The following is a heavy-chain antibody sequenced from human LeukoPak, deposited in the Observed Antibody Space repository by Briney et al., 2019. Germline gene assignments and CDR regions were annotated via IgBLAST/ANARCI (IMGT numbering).Heavy chain of an antibody. CDR1: GFTFSSYA. J-gene: IGHJ3*02. CDR3: ARDYVVVPAATTPEDAFDI. Sequence: GGSLRLSCAASGFTFSSYAMHWVRQAPGKGLEWVAVISYDGSNKYYADSVKGRFTISRDNSKNTLYLQMNSLRAEDTAVYYCARDYVVVPAATTPEDAFDIWGQGTMVTVSS. CDR2: ISYDGSNK. V-gene: IGHV3-30-3*01. D-gene: IGHD2-2*01.